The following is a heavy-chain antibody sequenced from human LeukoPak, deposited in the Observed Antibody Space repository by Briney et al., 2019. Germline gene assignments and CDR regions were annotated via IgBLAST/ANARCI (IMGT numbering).Heavy chain of an antibody. V-gene: IGHV3-43*02. CDR1: GLNLDAYA. J-gene: IGHJ6*02. CDR3: AKDTPLFYHYYGIDV. CDR2: ISGDGTIT. Sequence: GVSLRLSCAASGLNLDAYAMHWVRQAPGKGLEWVSLISGDGTITYYADSVKGRFTISRDNSKNSLFLEMNSLRSEDTALYYCAKDTPLFYHYYGIDVWGQGTTVTVSS.